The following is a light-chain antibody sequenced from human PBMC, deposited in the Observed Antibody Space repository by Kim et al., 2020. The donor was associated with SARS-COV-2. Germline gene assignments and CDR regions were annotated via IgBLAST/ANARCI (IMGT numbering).Light chain of an antibody. CDR2: RSS. CDR1: QGITNF. J-gene: IGKJ2*01. CDR3: LQYSNYPYT. V-gene: IGKV1-16*01. Sequence: SASVGDIVTITCRASQGITNFLAWFQQKPGKAPKSLMYRSSVLESGVPSRFGGSGSGTDFTLTISSLQPEDFATYFCLQYSNYPYTFGQGTKLEIK.